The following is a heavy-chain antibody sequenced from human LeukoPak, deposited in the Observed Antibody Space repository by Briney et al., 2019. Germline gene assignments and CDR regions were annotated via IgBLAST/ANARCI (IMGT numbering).Heavy chain of an antibody. CDR3: ARSDVVVPAAIAIHYYYYMDV. D-gene: IGHD2-2*01. J-gene: IGHJ6*03. Sequence: GASVKVSCKASGGTFSSYAISWVRQAPGQGLEWMGGIIPIFGTANYAQKFQGRVTITTDESTSTAYMELSSLRSEDTAVYYCARSDVVVPAAIAIHYYYYMDVWGKGTTVTVSS. V-gene: IGHV1-69*05. CDR2: IIPIFGTA. CDR1: GGTFSSYA.